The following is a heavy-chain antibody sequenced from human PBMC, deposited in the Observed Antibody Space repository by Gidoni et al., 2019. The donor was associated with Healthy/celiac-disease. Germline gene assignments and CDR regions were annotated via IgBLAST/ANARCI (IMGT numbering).Heavy chain of an antibody. Sequence: EVQLVESGGGLVQPGRSLRLSCAASGFTFDDYAMHWVRQAPGKGLEWVSGISWNSGSIGYADSVKGRVTISRDNAKNSLYLQMNSLRAEDTALYYCAKVMVRGVNRYGMDVWGQGTTVTVSS. CDR1: GFTFDDYA. D-gene: IGHD3-10*01. V-gene: IGHV3-9*01. J-gene: IGHJ6*02. CDR3: AKVMVRGVNRYGMDV. CDR2: ISWNSGSI.